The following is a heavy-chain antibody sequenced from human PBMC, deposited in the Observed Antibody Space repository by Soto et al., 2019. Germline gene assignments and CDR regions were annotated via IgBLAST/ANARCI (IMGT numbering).Heavy chain of an antibody. Sequence: ASVKVSCKASEGTFNSYAIAWVRQAPGQGLEWMGGIIPYYNTLNYAQRFQDRVTITADDSTNTVYMELSSLRSDDTAVYFCASGASRWYPYFFDSWAQGTRVTVS. V-gene: IGHV1-69*13. CDR2: IIPYYNTL. D-gene: IGHD6-13*01. CDR3: ASGASRWYPYFFDS. CDR1: EGTFNSYA. J-gene: IGHJ4*02.